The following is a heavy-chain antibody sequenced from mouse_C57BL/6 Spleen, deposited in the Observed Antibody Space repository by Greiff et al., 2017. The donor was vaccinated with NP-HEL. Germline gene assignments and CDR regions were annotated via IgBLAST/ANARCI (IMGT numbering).Heavy chain of an antibody. V-gene: IGHV1-22*01. D-gene: IGHD1-1*02. CDR2: INPNNGGT. CDR3: GRFRRGVAFDY. J-gene: IGHJ2*01. Sequence: EVQLQQSGPELVKPGASVKMSCKASGYTFTDYNMHWVKQSHGKSLEWIGYINPNNGGTSYNQKIKGKATLTVNKSSSTAYMELGSLTAEDCAVYYCGRFRRGVAFDYWGQGTTLTVSS. CDR1: GYTFTDYN.